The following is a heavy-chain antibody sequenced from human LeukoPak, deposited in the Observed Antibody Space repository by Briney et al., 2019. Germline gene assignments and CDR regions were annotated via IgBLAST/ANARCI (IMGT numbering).Heavy chain of an antibody. D-gene: IGHD3-3*01. CDR1: GYTFTGYY. CDR2: INPNSGGT. CDR3: ARGGVPPSYYDFWSGYYASDYYYYYYMDV. Sequence: ASVKVSCKASGYTFTGYYMHWVRQAPGQGLEWMGWINPNSGGTNYAQKFQGRVTMTRDTSISTAYMELSRLRSDDTAVYYCARGGVPPSYYDFWSGYYASDYYYYYYMDVWGKGTTVTVSS. V-gene: IGHV1-2*02. J-gene: IGHJ6*03.